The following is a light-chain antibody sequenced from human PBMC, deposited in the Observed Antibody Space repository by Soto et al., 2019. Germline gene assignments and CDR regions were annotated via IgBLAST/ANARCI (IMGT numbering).Light chain of an antibody. CDR1: QSVSSY. J-gene: IGKJ5*01. CDR3: QQRSNWPIT. V-gene: IGKV3-11*01. Sequence: EIVLTQSPATLSLSPLEVATRSFMASQSVSSYLAWYPQKPGQAPRLLIYDASNRATGIPARFSGSGSGTDFTLTISSLEPQDFAVYYCQQRSNWPITFGQGTRLEIK. CDR2: DAS.